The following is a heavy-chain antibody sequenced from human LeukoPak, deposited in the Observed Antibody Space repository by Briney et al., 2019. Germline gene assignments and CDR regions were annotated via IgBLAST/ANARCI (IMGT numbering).Heavy chain of an antibody. CDR2: IYHSGST. CDR1: GYSISSGYY. D-gene: IGHD3-16*02. J-gene: IGHJ3*02. V-gene: IGHV4-38-2*01. Sequence: SETLSLTCAVSGYSISSGYYWGWIRQPPGKGLEWNGSIYHSGSTYYNPSLKSRVTISVDTSKNQFSLKLSSVTAADTAVYYCATYLRLGELSPSGDAFDIWGQGTMVTVSS. CDR3: ATYLRLGELSPSGDAFDI.